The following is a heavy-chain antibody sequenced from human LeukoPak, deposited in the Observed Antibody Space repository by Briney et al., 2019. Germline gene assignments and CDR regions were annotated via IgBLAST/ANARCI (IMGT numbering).Heavy chain of an antibody. Sequence: GGSLRLSCAASGFTVSSNYMSWVRQAPGKGLEWVSVIYSGGSTYYADSVKGRFTISRDNSKNTLYLQMNSLRAEDTAVYYCARDPTSKDYGDDPFDYWGQGTLVTVSS. D-gene: IGHD4-17*01. V-gene: IGHV3-66*01. CDR1: GFTVSSNY. CDR2: IYSGGST. J-gene: IGHJ4*02. CDR3: ARDPTSKDYGDDPFDY.